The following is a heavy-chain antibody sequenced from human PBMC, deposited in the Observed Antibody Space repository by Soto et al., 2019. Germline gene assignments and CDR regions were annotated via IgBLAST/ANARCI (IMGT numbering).Heavy chain of an antibody. D-gene: IGHD3-10*01. CDR2: IVVGSGNT. V-gene: IGHV1-58*02. CDR3: AARPGYYGSGSTDYYYYYMDV. CDR1: GFTFTSSA. J-gene: IGHJ6*03. Sequence: SVKVSCKASGFTFTSSAMQWVRQARGQRLEWIGWIVVGSGNTNYAQKFQERVTITRDMSTSTAYMELSSLRSEDTAVYYCAARPGYYGSGSTDYYYYYMDVWGKGTTVTV.